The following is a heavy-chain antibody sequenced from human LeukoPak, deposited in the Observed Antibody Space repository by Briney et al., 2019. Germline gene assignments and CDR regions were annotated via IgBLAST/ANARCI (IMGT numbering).Heavy chain of an antibody. V-gene: IGHV3-23*01. CDR3: ARDIGPQRY. CDR2: ISGSGGNT. CDR1: GFTFSSYA. Sequence: PGESLRLSCAASGFTFSSYAMSWVRQAPGKGLEWVSGISGSGGNTYYADSVKGRFTISRDNAKNSLYLQMNSLRAEDTAVYYCARDIGPQRYWGQGTLVTVSS. J-gene: IGHJ4*02. D-gene: IGHD3/OR15-3a*01.